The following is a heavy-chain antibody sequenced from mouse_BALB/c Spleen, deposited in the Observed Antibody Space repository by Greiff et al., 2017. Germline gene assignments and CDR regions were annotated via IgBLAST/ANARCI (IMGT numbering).Heavy chain of an antibody. J-gene: IGHJ2*01. D-gene: IGHD1-1*01. CDR1: GYAFSSYW. CDR2: IYPGDGDT. Sequence: QVQLKQSGAELVRPGSSVKISCKASGYAFSSYWMNWVKQRPGQGLEWIGQIYPGDGDTNYNGKFKGKATLTADKSSSTAYMQLSSLTSEDSAVYFCARSDTTVVPDYWGQGTTLTVSS. CDR3: ARSDTTVVPDY. V-gene: IGHV1-80*01.